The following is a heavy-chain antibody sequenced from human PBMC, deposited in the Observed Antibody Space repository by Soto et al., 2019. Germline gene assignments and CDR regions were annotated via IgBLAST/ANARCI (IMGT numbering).Heavy chain of an antibody. CDR1: GFSLTTSGVG. D-gene: IGHD3-3*01. CDR2: IYWDDDK. V-gene: IGHV2-5*02. J-gene: IGHJ4*02. Sequence: QITLNESGPTQVKPRQTLTLTCTFSGFSLTTSGVGVGWIRQSPGKAPEWLALIYWDDDKRYSPSLKRRLTITKDTSKNHVVLTMAYLDPADTATYDCAHRVLRTVFGLVTTTAIYFDFWGQGTPVAVSS. CDR3: AHRVLRTVFGLVTTTAIYFDF.